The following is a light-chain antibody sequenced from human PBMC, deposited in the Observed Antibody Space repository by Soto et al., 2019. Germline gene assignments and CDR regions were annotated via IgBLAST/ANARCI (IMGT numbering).Light chain of an antibody. CDR1: QSISTW. CDR3: EHYTSYSGT. Sequence: DIHMTQSPATLSASVGDRVTITCRASQSISTWLAWYQQKPGKAPKLLIYWASSLESGGPSRFSGSGSGTEFTLTISSLQPDDFATDAGEHYTSYSGTFGPGTKVDIK. J-gene: IGKJ3*01. V-gene: IGKV1-5*03. CDR2: WAS.